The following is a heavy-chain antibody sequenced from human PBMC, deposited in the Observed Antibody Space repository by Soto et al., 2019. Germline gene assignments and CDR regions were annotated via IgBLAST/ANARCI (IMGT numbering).Heavy chain of an antibody. D-gene: IGHD2-15*01. CDR2: IKQDGSEK. CDR3: ARVRIRNYYGMDV. J-gene: IGHJ6*02. CDR1: GFTFSSYW. Sequence: GGSLRLSCAASGFTFSSYWMSWVRQAPGKGLEWVANIKQDGSEKYYVDSVKGRFTISRDNAKNSLYLQMNSLRAEDTAVYYCARVRIRNYYGMDVWGQGTTVTVSS. V-gene: IGHV3-7*05.